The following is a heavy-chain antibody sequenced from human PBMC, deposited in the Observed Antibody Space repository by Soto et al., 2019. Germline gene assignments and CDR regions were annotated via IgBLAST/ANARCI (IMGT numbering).Heavy chain of an antibody. J-gene: IGHJ4*02. CDR1: GGSLSGATYS. Sequence: PSETLSLTCGVSGGSLSGATYSWNWIRQPPGKGLEWIGYILPSGTTYYNPSLKSRVTISIDVSKNQFSLSLRSLTAADTAVYYWARSREFVYWSQGTLVTVSS. CDR3: ARSREFVY. CDR2: ILPSGTT. V-gene: IGHV4-30-2*01.